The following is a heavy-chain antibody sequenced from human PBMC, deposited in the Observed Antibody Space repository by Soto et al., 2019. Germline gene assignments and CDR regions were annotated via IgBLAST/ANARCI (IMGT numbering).Heavy chain of an antibody. CDR2: IYYSGST. Sequence: PSETLSLTCTVSGGSISGGDYCWRWIRQPPGKGLEWIGYIYYSGSTYYNPSLKSRVTISVDTSKNQFSLKLSSVTAADTAVYYCARVIATTGKWFDPWGQGTLVTVSS. V-gene: IGHV4-30-4*01. CDR1: GGSISGGDYC. J-gene: IGHJ5*02. CDR3: ARVIATTGKWFDP. D-gene: IGHD6-13*01.